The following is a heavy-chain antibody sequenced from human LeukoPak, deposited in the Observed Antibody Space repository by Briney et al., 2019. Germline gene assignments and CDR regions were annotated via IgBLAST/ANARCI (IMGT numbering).Heavy chain of an antibody. CDR2: INHSRST. D-gene: IGHD3-22*01. J-gene: IGHJ4*02. Sequence: PSETLSLTCAVYGGSFSPYYWSWIRQSPDKGLEWIGEINHSRSTNYNPSLKSRVTISVDTSKNQFSLKLSSVTAADTAVCYCARVVYYYDSSGYYYTYFDYWGQGTLVTVSS. V-gene: IGHV4-34*01. CDR3: ARVVYYYDSSGYYYTYFDY. CDR1: GGSFSPYY.